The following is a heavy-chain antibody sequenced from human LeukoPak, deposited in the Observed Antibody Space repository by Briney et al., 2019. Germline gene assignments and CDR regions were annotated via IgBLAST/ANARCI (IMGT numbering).Heavy chain of an antibody. CDR2: IYTSGST. V-gene: IGHV4-4*07. J-gene: IGHJ4*02. D-gene: IGHD1-26*01. CDR3: ARENSGSYREFDY. Sequence: SETLSLTCTVSGGSISSYYWSWIRQPAGQGLEWIGRIYTSGSTNYNASLNSRVSMSVDTSKNQFSPKLSSVTSEETAVLYCARENSGSYREFDYWGQGTLVTVSS. CDR1: GGSISSYY.